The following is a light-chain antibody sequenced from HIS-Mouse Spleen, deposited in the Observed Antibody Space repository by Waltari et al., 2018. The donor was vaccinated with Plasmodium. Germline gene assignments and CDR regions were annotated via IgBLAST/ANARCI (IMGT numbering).Light chain of an antibody. J-gene: IGLJ3*02. CDR2: EDS. CDR3: YSTDSSGNHRV. Sequence: SYELTQPPSVSVSPGQTARITSPGDALPKKYAYWYQKKSGQTPVLVIYEDSKRPSGIPERFSGSSSGTMATLTISGAQVEDEADYYCYSTDSSGNHRVFGGGTKLTVL. V-gene: IGLV3-10*01. CDR1: ALPKKY.